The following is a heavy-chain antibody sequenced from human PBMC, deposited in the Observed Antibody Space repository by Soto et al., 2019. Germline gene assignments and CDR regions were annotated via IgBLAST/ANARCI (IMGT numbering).Heavy chain of an antibody. Sequence: GGSLRLSCSASGFIFSESTVYWVRQVPGKGLEAISAVSTSGRSTYYADSVKDRFTISRDNSKNTLFLQMGSLRPEDTAIYYCVKQAHGLDRVAFDYWGPGTQVTVSS. CDR2: VSTSGRST. CDR3: VKQAHGLDRVAFDY. J-gene: IGHJ4*02. CDR1: GFIFSEST. D-gene: IGHD2-15*01. V-gene: IGHV3-64D*06.